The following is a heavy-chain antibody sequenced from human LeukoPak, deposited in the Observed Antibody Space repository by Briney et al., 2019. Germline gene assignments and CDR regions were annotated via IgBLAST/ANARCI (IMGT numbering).Heavy chain of an antibody. V-gene: IGHV4-59*12. CDR3: ARYRKWPGTQSWFDP. Sequence: SETLSLTCTVSGGSISSYHWSWIRQPPGKGLEWLGYIYYSGSTNYNPSLKSRVTISVDTSKNQFSLKLSSVTAADTAVYYCARYRKWPGTQSWFDPWGQGTLVTFSS. J-gene: IGHJ5*02. CDR1: GGSISSYH. D-gene: IGHD5-12*01. CDR2: IYYSGST.